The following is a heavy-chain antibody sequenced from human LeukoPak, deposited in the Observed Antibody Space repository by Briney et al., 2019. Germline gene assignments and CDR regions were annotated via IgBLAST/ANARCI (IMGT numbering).Heavy chain of an antibody. CDR2: IKEGGSEK. CDR3: ARDSSGYQ. D-gene: IGHD3-22*01. Sequence: GGSLRLSCEASGSGFTFGNFGMSWVRQAPGKGLEWVANIKEGGSEKYYGDSVKGRFTISRDNAKNSLYLQMNSLRAEDTAVYYCARDSSGYQWGQGTLVTVSS. CDR1: GSGFTFGNFG. J-gene: IGHJ4*02. V-gene: IGHV3-7*01.